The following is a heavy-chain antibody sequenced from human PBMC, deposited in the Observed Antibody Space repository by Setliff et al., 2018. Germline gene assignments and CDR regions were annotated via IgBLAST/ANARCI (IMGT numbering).Heavy chain of an antibody. CDR3: AKHRSYFGY. V-gene: IGHV4-38-2*02. CDR1: GYSISNDYF. J-gene: IGHJ4*02. CDR2: IYHSGST. Sequence: PSETLSLTCTVSGYSISNDYFWGWIRQPPGKGLEWIGSIYHSGSTSYYPSLKSRVTISVDTSKNQSSLNLSSVTAADTAVYYCAKHRSYFGYWGQGTLVTVST.